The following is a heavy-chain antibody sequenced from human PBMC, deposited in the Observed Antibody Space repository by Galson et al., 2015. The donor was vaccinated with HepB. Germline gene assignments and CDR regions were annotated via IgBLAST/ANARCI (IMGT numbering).Heavy chain of an antibody. Sequence: SLRISCAASGFTFSSYSMNWVRQAPGKGLEWLSYTNTISTNIYYADSVRGRFTISRDNAKNSLYLQMNSLRAEDTAVYYCARGLLRLIDYWGQGTLVTVSS. CDR1: GFTFSSYS. D-gene: IGHD1-26*01. J-gene: IGHJ4*02. V-gene: IGHV3-48*01. CDR2: TNTISTNI. CDR3: ARGLLRLIDY.